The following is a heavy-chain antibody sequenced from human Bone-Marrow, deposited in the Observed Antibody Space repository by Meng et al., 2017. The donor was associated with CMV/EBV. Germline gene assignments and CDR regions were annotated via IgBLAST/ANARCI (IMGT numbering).Heavy chain of an antibody. V-gene: IGHV1-69*10. J-gene: IGHJ4*02. CDR1: GGTFSSYA. CDR3: AKKGNPGTTGYLDY. D-gene: IGHD4-17*01. CDR2: IIPILGIA. Sequence: SVKVSCKASGGTFSSYAISWVRQAPGQGLEWMGGIIPILGIANYAQKFQGRVTITADKSTSTAYMELSSLRSEDTAVYYCAKKGNPGTTGYLDYWGQGTLVTVSS.